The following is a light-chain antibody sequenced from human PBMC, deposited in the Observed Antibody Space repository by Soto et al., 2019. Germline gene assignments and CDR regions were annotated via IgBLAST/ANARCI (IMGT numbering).Light chain of an antibody. CDR2: WAS. CDR1: QSVLHSPTNNNY. CDR3: HQYYSTPRT. V-gene: IGKV4-1*01. Sequence: DIVMTQSPDSLAVSLGERATINCKSSQSVLHSPTNNNYLAWYQKKPGQPPKLLIYWASTRESGVPDRFSGSGSGTDFTLTINSLQAEDAAVYYRHQYYSTPRTFGQGTKVEIK. J-gene: IGKJ1*01.